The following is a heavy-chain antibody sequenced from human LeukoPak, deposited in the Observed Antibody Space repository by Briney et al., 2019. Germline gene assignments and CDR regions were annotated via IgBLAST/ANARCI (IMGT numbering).Heavy chain of an antibody. CDR3: ARARGDYYDSSGYYNY. CDR2: INPNSGGT. Sequence: ASVKVSCKASGYTFTGYYMHWVRQAPGQGLEWMGWINPNSGGTNYAQKFQGRVTMTRDTSISTAYTELSRLRSDDTAVYYCARARGDYYDSSGYYNYWGQGTLVTVSS. D-gene: IGHD3-22*01. CDR1: GYTFTGYY. V-gene: IGHV1-2*02. J-gene: IGHJ4*02.